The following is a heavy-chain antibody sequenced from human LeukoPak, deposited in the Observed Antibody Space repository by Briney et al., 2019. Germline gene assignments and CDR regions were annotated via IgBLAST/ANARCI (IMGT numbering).Heavy chain of an antibody. CDR2: INHSGST. D-gene: IGHD3-22*01. CDR3: AKDPTHYRVWDNYESIGLSY. J-gene: IGHJ4*02. V-gene: IGHV4-34*01. Sequence: SETLSLTCAVYGGSFSGYYWNWIRQPPGKGLEWIGEINHSGSTNYNPSLASRVTISVDTSKNQFSLSLISVTAADTAVYYWAKDPTHYRVWDNYESIGLSYWGQGTLVTVSS. CDR1: GGSFSGYY.